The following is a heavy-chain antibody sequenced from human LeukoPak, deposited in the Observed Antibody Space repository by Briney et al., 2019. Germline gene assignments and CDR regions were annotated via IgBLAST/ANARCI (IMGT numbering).Heavy chain of an antibody. V-gene: IGHV6-1*01. CDR1: GDSVPGSGVG. D-gene: IGHD1-7*01. J-gene: IGHJ4*02. CDR2: IYYWSKWYY. CDR3: ARSKNYAFDY. Sequence: SQTHSLTCAISGDSVPGSGVGWHWIRQSPSRGLEWLGKIYYWSKWYYDYAISVKSRIAINPDTSKNQFSLQLDSVTPDDTAVYYCARSKNYAFDYWGPGALVTVSS.